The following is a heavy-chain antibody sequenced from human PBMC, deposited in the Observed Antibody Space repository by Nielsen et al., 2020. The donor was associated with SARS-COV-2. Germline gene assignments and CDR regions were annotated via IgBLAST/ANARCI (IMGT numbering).Heavy chain of an antibody. CDR3: AREMATNRGHAFEI. Sequence: ASVKVSCKASRYSFASYSMHWVRQAPGQRLEWMGWINAGNGNTRYSQKFHGRVTVTADKSTSTAYMELHSLTSEDTAVYYCAREMATNRGHAFEIWGQGTVVTVSS. CDR2: INAGNGNT. D-gene: IGHD5-24*01. J-gene: IGHJ3*02. CDR1: RYSFASYS. V-gene: IGHV1-3*01.